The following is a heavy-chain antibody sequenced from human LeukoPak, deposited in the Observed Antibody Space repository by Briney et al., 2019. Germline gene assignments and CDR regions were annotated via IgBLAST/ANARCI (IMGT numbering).Heavy chain of an antibody. Sequence: PGGSLRLSCAASGFTFSRYWMTWVRQAPGKGLEWVASISEGENEKYYVDSVKGRFTISRDNAKNSLYLQMNSLRAEDTAVYYCARDYSSSWYGGFDYWGQGTLVTVSS. V-gene: IGHV3-7*01. CDR2: ISEGENEK. CDR1: GFTFSRYW. J-gene: IGHJ4*02. CDR3: ARDYSSSWYGGFDY. D-gene: IGHD6-13*01.